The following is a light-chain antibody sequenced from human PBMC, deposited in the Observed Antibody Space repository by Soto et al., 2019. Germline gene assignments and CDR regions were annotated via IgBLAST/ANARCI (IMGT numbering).Light chain of an antibody. V-gene: IGLV2-8*01. CDR3: SSYAGSNNFNV. J-gene: IGLJ1*01. Sequence: QSALTQPPSASGSPGQSVTISCTGTSSAVAGYNYVSWYQQHPGKAPKLMIYEVNKRPSGVPDRFSGSKSGTTASLTVSGLQAEDEADYYCSSYAGSNNFNVFGTGTKVTVL. CDR2: EVN. CDR1: SSAVAGYNY.